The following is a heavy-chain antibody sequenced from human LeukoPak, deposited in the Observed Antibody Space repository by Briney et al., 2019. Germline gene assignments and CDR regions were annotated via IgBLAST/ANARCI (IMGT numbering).Heavy chain of an antibody. CDR2: ISSSSSYI. CDR1: GFTFSSYS. J-gene: IGHJ4*02. CDR3: ARVDPYYYDSSGYYYLIDY. D-gene: IGHD3-22*01. Sequence: GGSLRLSCAASGFTFSSYSMNWVRQAPGKGLEWVSSISSSSSYIYYADSVKGRFTISRDNAKNSLYLQMHSLRAEDTAVYYCARVDPYYYDSSGYYYLIDYWGQGTLVTVSS. V-gene: IGHV3-21*01.